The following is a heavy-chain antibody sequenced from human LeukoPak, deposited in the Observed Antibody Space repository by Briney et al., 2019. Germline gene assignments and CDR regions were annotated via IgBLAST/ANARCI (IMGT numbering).Heavy chain of an antibody. D-gene: IGHD2-15*01. CDR2: IHPSGML. V-gene: IGHV4-31*03. Sequence: SQTLSLTCTVSGASFNSDDQYWNWIRQSPGKGLEWIGSIHPSGMLYNNPSLESRVTMSRDTSKNQFSLNLNSVIAADTAVYFCSRGLGGRKLGYWGQGIMVTVSS. CDR1: GASFNSDDQY. CDR3: SRGLGGRKLGY. J-gene: IGHJ4*02.